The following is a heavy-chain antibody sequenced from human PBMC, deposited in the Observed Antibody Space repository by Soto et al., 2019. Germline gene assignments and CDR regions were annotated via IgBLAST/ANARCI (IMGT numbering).Heavy chain of an antibody. V-gene: IGHV1-18*04. D-gene: IGHD2-21*01. J-gene: IGHJ6*02. CDR3: ARDVFCGGAPACPDMDV. CDR2: ISGYNGNT. CDR1: GYTFSGYS. Sequence: ASVQVSCKASGYTFSGYSITWVRPAPGQGLEWMGRISGYNGNTNYARTLRGRLTLTTDTSTSTAYMELRSLTSDDTAVYYCARDVFCGGAPACPDMDVWGQGTTVTVSS.